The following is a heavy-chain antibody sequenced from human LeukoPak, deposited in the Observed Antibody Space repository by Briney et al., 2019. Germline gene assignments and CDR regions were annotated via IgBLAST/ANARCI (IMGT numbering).Heavy chain of an antibody. Sequence: GGSLRLSCAASGFTFSSYSMSWVRQAPGKGLEWVANIKQDGSEKYYVDSVKGRFTISRDNAKNSLYLQMNSLRAEDTAVYYCASGVPTDYWGQGTLVTVSS. CDR2: IKQDGSEK. CDR1: GFTFSSYS. D-gene: IGHD3-10*01. CDR3: ASGVPTDY. J-gene: IGHJ4*02. V-gene: IGHV3-7*01.